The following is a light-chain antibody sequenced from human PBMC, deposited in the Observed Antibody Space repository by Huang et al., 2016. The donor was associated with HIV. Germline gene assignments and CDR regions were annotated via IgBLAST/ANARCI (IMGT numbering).Light chain of an antibody. J-gene: IGKJ2*01. CDR3: QGSLSIPHT. Sequence: DIQMTQSPSSLSASVGDRVTITCRASEKIRRYLNWYQQKTGNPPTLLLHSASTLQSGVPSRFSGSGSGTDFTLPITSLQPEDFATYYCQGSLSIPHTFGQGTNLEIK. CDR1: EKIRRY. CDR2: SAS. V-gene: IGKV1-39*01.